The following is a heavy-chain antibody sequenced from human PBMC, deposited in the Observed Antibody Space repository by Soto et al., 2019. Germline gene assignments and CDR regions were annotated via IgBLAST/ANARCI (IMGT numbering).Heavy chain of an antibody. D-gene: IGHD2-21*02. CDR2: INHSGST. CDR1: GGSFSGYY. V-gene: IGHV4-34*01. Sequence: SETLSLTCAVYGGSFSGYYWSWIRQPPGKGLEWIGEINHSGSTNYNPSLKSRVTISVDTSKNQFSLKLSSVTAADTAVYYCARGLRYCGGDCYPGHWFDPWGQGTLVTVSS. CDR3: ARGLRYCGGDCYPGHWFDP. J-gene: IGHJ5*02.